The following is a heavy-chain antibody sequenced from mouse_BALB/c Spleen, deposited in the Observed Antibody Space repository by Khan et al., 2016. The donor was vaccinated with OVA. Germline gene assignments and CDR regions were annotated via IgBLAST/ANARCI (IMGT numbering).Heavy chain of an antibody. Sequence: QVQLQQSGAELVKPGASVKLSCKTSGYTFTSYWIQWVKQRPGQGLGWIGQIFPGTGTTYYNENFKGKATLTVDTSSNTAYMQFSSLTSEDSAVYFCARGYFCNYELAYWGQGTLVTVSP. CDR2: IFPGTGTT. CDR1: GYTFTSYW. J-gene: IGHJ3*01. CDR3: ARGYFCNYELAY. V-gene: IGHV1S132*01. D-gene: IGHD2-1*01.